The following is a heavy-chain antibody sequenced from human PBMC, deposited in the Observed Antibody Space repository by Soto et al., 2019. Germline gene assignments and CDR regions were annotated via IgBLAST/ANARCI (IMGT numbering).Heavy chain of an antibody. CDR1: GGSFSGYY. J-gene: IGHJ3*02. CDR2: INHSGST. V-gene: IGHV4-34*01. CDR3: ARGFGYDYGSGSYSPLAFDI. Sequence: SETLSLTCAVYGGSFSGYYWSWIRQPPGEGLEWIGEINHSGSTNYNPSLKSRVTISVDTSKNQFSLKLSSVTAADTAVYYCARGFGYDYGSGSYSPLAFDIWGQGTMVTVS. D-gene: IGHD3-10*01.